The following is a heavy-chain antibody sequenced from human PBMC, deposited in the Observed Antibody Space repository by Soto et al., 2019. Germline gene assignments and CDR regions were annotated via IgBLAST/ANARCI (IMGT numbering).Heavy chain of an antibody. V-gene: IGHV3-9*01. CDR2: ITWNGGSV. CDR3: TRGYCSVGSCAFDI. Sequence: EEQLVESGGALVQPGRSLRLSCAASGFTFDEYAMHWVRQAPGKGLEWVSFITWNGGSVGYADSLKGRFTISRDNAKNSLYLQLSSLRTEDTAFYYCTRGYCSVGSCAFDIWGQGTMVTVSS. J-gene: IGHJ3*02. D-gene: IGHD2-15*01. CDR1: GFTFDEYA.